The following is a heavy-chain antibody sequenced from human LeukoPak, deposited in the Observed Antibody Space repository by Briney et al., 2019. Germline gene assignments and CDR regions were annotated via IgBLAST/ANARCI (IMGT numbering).Heavy chain of an antibody. V-gene: IGHV1-18*01. J-gene: IGHJ5*02. Sequence: GAVKVSCKASGYTFLTYGINWVRQAPGQGLEWMGWISAYNGITNYAQKLQGRVTMTTDTSTSTAYMELRSLRSDDTAVYYCTRDAYSTSSSGFDPWGQGTLVTVSS. CDR1: GYTFLTYG. D-gene: IGHD6-6*01. CDR2: ISAYNGIT. CDR3: TRDAYSTSSSGFDP.